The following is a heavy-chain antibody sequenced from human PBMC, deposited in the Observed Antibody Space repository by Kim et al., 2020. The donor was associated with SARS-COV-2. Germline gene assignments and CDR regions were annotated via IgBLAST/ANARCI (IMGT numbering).Heavy chain of an antibody. CDR3: AKDRDSSSTLPFDY. V-gene: IGHV3-23*01. J-gene: IGHJ4*02. D-gene: IGHD6-6*01. Sequence: GGSLRLSCAASGFTFSTYAMSWVRQAPGKGLEWVSAISGSGGSTYYTDSVKGRFTISRDNSRNTLYLQMNRLRAEDTAVYYCAKDRDSSSTLPFDYWGQGTLVTVSS. CDR2: ISGSGGST. CDR1: GFTFSTYA.